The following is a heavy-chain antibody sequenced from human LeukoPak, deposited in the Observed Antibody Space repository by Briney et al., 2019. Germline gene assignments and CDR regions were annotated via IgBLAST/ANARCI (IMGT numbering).Heavy chain of an antibody. CDR2: IYYSGST. J-gene: IGHJ4*02. CDR3: ARPIAINPGSRDY. Sequence: SETLSLTCTVSGGSISSSSYYWGWIRQPPGKGLEWIGSIYYSGSTYYNPSLKSRVTISVDTSKNQFSLKLSSVTAADTAVYYCARPIAINPGSRDYWGQGTLVTVSS. CDR1: GGSISSSSYY. D-gene: IGHD3-9*01. V-gene: IGHV4-39*01.